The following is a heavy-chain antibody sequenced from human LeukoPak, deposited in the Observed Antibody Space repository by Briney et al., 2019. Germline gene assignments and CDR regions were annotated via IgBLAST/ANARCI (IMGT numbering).Heavy chain of an antibody. Sequence: GGSLRLSCAASGFTFSSYAMSWVRQAPGKGLEWVSAISGSGGSTYYADSVKGRFTISRDNSKNTLYLQMNSLRAEDTAVYYCAKEGGDELYRGDAFDIWGQGIMVTVSS. CDR2: ISGSGGST. D-gene: IGHD5-12*01. CDR1: GFTFSSYA. CDR3: AKEGGDELYRGDAFDI. V-gene: IGHV3-23*01. J-gene: IGHJ3*02.